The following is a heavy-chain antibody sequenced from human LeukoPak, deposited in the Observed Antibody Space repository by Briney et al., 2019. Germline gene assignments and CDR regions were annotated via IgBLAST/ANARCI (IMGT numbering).Heavy chain of an antibody. D-gene: IGHD6-13*01. J-gene: IGHJ5*02. CDR2: IYSGGST. Sequence: PGGSLRLSCAASGFTVSSNYMSWVRQAPGKGLEWVSVIYSGGSTYYADSVKGRFTISRDNSKNTLYLQMNSLRAEDTAVYYCARVYSSSWYGDWFDPWGQGTLVTVSS. CDR1: GFTVSSNY. CDR3: ARVYSSSWYGDWFDP. V-gene: IGHV3-53*01.